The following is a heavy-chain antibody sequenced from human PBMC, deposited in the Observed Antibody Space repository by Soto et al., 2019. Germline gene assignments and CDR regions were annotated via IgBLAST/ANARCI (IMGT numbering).Heavy chain of an antibody. Sequence: SRASGYAFTSNSMQWVRQAPGQGLEWKGIINPNADTTTYAQKFQGRVTMTRDTSTSTVYMELTSLRSEDTAVYYCARRGSGSNSDFWGQGTLVTVSS. J-gene: IGHJ4*02. D-gene: IGHD3-10*01. V-gene: IGHV1-46*03. CDR3: ARRGSGSNSDF. CDR1: GYAFTSNS. CDR2: INPNADTT.